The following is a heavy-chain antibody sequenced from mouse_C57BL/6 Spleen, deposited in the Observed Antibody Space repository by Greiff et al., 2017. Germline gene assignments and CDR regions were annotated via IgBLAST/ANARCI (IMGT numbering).Heavy chain of an antibody. D-gene: IGHD2-1*01. J-gene: IGHJ4*01. V-gene: IGHV1-76*01. CDR3: ARGPFYYGNYEDAMDY. CDR2: IYPGSGNT. CDR1: GYTFTDYY. Sequence: VKLQESGAELVRPGASVKLSCKASGYTFTDYYINWVKQRPGQGLEWIARIYPGSGNTYYNEKFKGKATLTAEKSSSTAYMQLSSLTSEDSAVYFCARGPFYYGNYEDAMDYWGQGTSVTVAS.